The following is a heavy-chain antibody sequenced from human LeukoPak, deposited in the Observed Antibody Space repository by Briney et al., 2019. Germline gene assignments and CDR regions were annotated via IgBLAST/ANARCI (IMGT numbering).Heavy chain of an antibody. CDR1: GGSISSYY. J-gene: IGHJ5*01. CDR2: IYYSGST. V-gene: IGHV4-59*01. D-gene: IGHD4-17*01. Sequence: SETLSLTCTVSGGSISSYYWSWIRQPPGKGLEWIGYIYYSGSTNYNPSLKSRVTISVDTSKNQFSLKLCSVTDADTAVYYCARRTPVTPNSFDSWGQGTLVTVPS. CDR3: ARRTPVTPNSFDS.